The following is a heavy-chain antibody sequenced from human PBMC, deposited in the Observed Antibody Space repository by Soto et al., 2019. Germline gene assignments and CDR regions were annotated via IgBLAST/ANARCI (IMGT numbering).Heavy chain of an antibody. V-gene: IGHV3-15*07. CDR2: IKSKTDGGTT. D-gene: IGHD3-3*01. Sequence: GGSLRLSCAASGFTFSNAWMNWVRKAPGKGLEWVGRIKSKTDGGTTDYAAPVKGRFTISRDDSKNTLYLQMNSLKTEDTAVYYCTTLSITIFGVVLMDVWGQGTTVTSP. CDR3: TTLSITIFGVVLMDV. J-gene: IGHJ6*02. CDR1: GFTFSNAW.